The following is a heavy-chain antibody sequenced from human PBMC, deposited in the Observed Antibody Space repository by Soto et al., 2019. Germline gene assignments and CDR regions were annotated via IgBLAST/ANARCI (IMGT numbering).Heavy chain of an antibody. Sequence: EVQLVESGGGLVQPGGSLRLSCAASGFMFGSYWMTWVRHAPGKGLEWVANIKRDGSEKFYVDSVKGRFTISRDNADNSLFLHMNSLRAEETAIYYCARVRANDYEIDYWGQGALVTVS. CDR3: ARVRANDYEIDY. CDR1: GFMFGSYW. J-gene: IGHJ4*02. D-gene: IGHD4-17*01. V-gene: IGHV3-7*03. CDR2: IKRDGSEK.